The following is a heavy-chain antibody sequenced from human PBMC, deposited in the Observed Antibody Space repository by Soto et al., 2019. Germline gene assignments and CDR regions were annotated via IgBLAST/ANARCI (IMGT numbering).Heavy chain of an antibody. CDR3: VRAISGSFAL. J-gene: IGHJ4*02. D-gene: IGHD3-9*01. CDR2: IKEDGSEE. V-gene: IGHV3-7*04. Sequence: EVQLVESGGGLVQSGGSLRLSCEASGFSFITYWMNWVRQAPGKGLEWLASIKEDGSEEQYVDSVKGRFTISRDNAKNSLYLQMNSLSEEDTAVYYCVRAISGSFALWGQGPLVIVSS. CDR1: GFSFITYW.